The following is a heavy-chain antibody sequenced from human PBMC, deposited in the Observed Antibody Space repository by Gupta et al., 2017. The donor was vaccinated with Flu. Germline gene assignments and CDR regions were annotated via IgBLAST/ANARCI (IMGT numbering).Heavy chain of an antibody. V-gene: IGHV1-2*02. CDR1: GYTFTDYY. CDR2: FNPNSGAT. CDR3: ARDFRTNNWAFLDP. Sequence: QVQLVQSGAEVKKPGASVEVSCKASGYTFTDYYIHWVRQAPGQGLEWMGWFNPNSGATNIAPKFQGRVTMMRATSIDTAYMELTSLRSDDTAIYYCARDFRTNNWAFLDPWGPGTLVTVS. D-gene: IGHD1-20*01. J-gene: IGHJ5*02.